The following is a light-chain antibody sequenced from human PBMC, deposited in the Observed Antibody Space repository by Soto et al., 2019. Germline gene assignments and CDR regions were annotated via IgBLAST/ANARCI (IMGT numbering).Light chain of an antibody. J-gene: IGLJ1*01. CDR1: SSNIGSNT. Sequence: QSVLTQPPSASGTPGQRVTISCSGGSSNIGSNTVNWYQQPPGTAPKLLIYSNNQRPSGVPDRFSGSKSGTSASLAISGLQSEDEADYYCAAWDDSLNGYVFGTGTKVTVL. V-gene: IGLV1-44*01. CDR3: AAWDDSLNGYV. CDR2: SNN.